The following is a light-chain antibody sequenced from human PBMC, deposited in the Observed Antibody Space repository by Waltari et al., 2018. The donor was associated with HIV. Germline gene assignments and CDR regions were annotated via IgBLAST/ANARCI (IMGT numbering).Light chain of an antibody. Sequence: DIQMTQSPSSLSASVGDRVPITCRASQSISSYLNWYQQKPGTAPKLLIYAASSLQSGVPSRFSGSGSGTDFTLTISSLQPEDFATYYCQQSYSTPFTFGPGTKVDIK. CDR2: AAS. CDR3: QQSYSTPFT. V-gene: IGKV1-39*01. J-gene: IGKJ3*01. CDR1: QSISSY.